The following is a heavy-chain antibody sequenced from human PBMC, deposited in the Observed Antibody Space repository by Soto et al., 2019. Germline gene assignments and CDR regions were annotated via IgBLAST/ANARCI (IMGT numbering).Heavy chain of an antibody. CDR2: ISAYNGNT. Sequence: QVQLVQSGAEVKKPGASVKVSCKASGYTFTSYGISWVRQAPGQGLEWMGWISAYNGNTNYAQKLQGRATMTTDTSTSTAYMELRSLRSDDTAVYYCARDLSPLVPAALSDAFDIWGQGTMVTVSS. J-gene: IGHJ3*02. D-gene: IGHD2-2*01. V-gene: IGHV1-18*04. CDR1: GYTFTSYG. CDR3: ARDLSPLVPAALSDAFDI.